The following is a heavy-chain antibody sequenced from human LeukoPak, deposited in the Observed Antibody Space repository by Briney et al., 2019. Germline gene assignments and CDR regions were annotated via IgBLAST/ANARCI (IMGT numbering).Heavy chain of an antibody. V-gene: IGHV1-2*02. J-gene: IGHJ3*01. CDR2: INPNSGGT. D-gene: IGHD6-13*01. Sequence: AAVKVSCKASGYTFTGYYMHWVRQAPGQGLKWMGWINPNSGGTNYVQVFQGRVTMTRDTSISTAYMELSRLRSDDTAVYYCARVFSSSWFDAFDFWGQGTMVTVSS. CDR3: ARVFSSSWFDAFDF. CDR1: GYTFTGYY.